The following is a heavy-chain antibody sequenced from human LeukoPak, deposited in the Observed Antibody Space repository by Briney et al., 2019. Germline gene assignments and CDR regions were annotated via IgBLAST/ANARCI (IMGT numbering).Heavy chain of an antibody. J-gene: IGHJ4*01. CDR1: GFTFSSYS. V-gene: IGHV3-21*01. D-gene: IGHD6-19*01. CDR2: ISSSSSYI. CDR3: ARSEQWLVRGAYDY. Sequence: GGSLRLSCAASGFTFSSYSMNWVRQAPGKGLEWVSSISSSSSYIYYADSVKGRFTISRDNAKNSLYLQMNSLRAEDTAVYYCARSEQWLVRGAYDYWGHGTLVTVSS.